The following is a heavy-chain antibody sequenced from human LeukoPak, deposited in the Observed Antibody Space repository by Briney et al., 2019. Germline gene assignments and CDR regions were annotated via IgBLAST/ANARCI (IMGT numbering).Heavy chain of an antibody. CDR2: IYYSGST. V-gene: IGHV4-30-4*01. D-gene: IGHD6-13*01. CDR1: GGSLSSGDYY. CDR3: ARPGYSSSWYPFDY. Sequence: PSQTLSLTCTVSGGSLSSGDYYWSWIRQPPGKGLEWIGYIYYSGSTYYNPSLKSRVTIYVNTSKNQFSLKLSSVTAADTAVYYCARPGYSSSWYPFDYSGQGTLVTVSS. J-gene: IGHJ4*02.